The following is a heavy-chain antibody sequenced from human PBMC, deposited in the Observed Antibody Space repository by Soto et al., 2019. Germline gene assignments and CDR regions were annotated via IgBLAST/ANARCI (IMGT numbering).Heavy chain of an antibody. CDR2: IFHTVNT. Sequence: QVQLQESGPRLVKPSETLSLTCSVSGVSIGSHFWSWIRQAPGKGPELVGYIFHTVNTNYNPALKSRVTIAMDTSKNQLSLQLSSVSAADTAVYYCARLQYTVVTAVEIWGQGTLVTVSS. J-gene: IGHJ3*02. D-gene: IGHD2-21*02. V-gene: IGHV4-59*11. CDR3: ARLQYTVVTAVEI. CDR1: GVSIGSHF.